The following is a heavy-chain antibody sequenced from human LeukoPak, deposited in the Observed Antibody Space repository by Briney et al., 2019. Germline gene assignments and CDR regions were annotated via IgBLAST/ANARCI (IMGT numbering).Heavy chain of an antibody. J-gene: IGHJ4*02. CDR1: GYTFTGYY. CDR3: ARSDVDSYGHTGLRY. Sequence: PRASVKVSCKAPGYTFTGYYMHWVRQAPGQGLEWMGIINPSGGSTSYAQKFQGRVTMTRDMSTSTVYMELSSLRSEDTAVYYCARSDVDSYGHTGLRYWGQGTLVTVSS. D-gene: IGHD5-18*01. V-gene: IGHV1-46*01. CDR2: INPSGGST.